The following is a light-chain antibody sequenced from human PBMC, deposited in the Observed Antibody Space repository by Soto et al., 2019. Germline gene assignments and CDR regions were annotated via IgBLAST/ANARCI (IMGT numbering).Light chain of an antibody. Sequence: EILMTQSPVTLSVSPGERATLSCRASQSVSSNLAWYQQQPGQAPRLLIYGASTRATGIPARFSGSGSGTEFTLTISSLQSEDFAVYYCQQYNNWPLTFGQGTKVEIK. CDR2: GAS. CDR3: QQYNNWPLT. CDR1: QSVSSN. J-gene: IGKJ1*01. V-gene: IGKV3-15*01.